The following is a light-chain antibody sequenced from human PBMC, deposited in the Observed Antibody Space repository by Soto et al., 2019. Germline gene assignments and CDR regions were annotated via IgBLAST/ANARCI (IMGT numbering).Light chain of an antibody. CDR2: DAS. CDR1: QSISTW. CDR3: QQYNSYSLT. V-gene: IGKV1-5*01. J-gene: IGKJ1*01. Sequence: DIQITQSPSTLSSAVLERFTITCRASQSISTWLAWYQQKPGKAPNLLIYDASNLESGVPSRFSGSGSGTEFTLTISSLQPDDFATYYCQQYNSYSLTFGQGTKVDIK.